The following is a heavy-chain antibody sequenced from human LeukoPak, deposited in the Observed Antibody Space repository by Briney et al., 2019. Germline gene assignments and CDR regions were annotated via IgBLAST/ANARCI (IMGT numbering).Heavy chain of an antibody. CDR2: INHSGST. J-gene: IGHJ2*01. V-gene: IGHV4-34*01. CDR1: GGSFSGYY. CDR3: ARDTRLYFDL. D-gene: IGHD2-2*02. Sequence: PSETLSLTCAVYGGSFSGYYWSWIRQPPGKGLEWIGEINHSGSTNYNPSLKSRVTISVDTSKNQFSLKLSSVTAADTAIYYCARDTRLYFDLLGRGTLVTVSS.